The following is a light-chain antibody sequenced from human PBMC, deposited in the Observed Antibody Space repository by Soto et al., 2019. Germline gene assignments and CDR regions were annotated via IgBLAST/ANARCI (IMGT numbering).Light chain of an antibody. J-gene: IGKJ1*01. V-gene: IGKV1-5*03. CDR3: QQYSSFPWT. CDR1: QSISSW. Sequence: DIQMTQSPSTLSASVGVRVTITCRASQSISSWLAWCQQKPGKAPKLLIYQASILESGVPSRFSGSGSGTEFTLTISSLQPDDFATYYCQQYSSFPWTFGQGTKVEIK. CDR2: QAS.